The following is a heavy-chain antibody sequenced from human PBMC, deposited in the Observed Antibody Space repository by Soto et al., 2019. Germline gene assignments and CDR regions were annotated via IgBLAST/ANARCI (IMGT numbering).Heavy chain of an antibody. J-gene: IGHJ3*02. CDR2: IYYSGST. CDR3: ARGKVVVVPAAVPRLGAFDI. D-gene: IGHD2-2*02. Sequence: SETLSLTCTVSGGSISSGGCYWSWIRQHPGKGLEWIGYIYYSGSTYYNPSLKSRVTISVDTSKNQFSLKLSSVTAADTAVYYCARGKVVVVPAAVPRLGAFDIWGQGAMVTVSS. CDR1: GGSISSGGCY. V-gene: IGHV4-31*03.